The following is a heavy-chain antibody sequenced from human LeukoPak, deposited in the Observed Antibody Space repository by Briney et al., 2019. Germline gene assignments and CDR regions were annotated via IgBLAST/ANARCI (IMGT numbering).Heavy chain of an antibody. CDR2: IIPIFGTA. CDR3: AKGRPLEVLLWFGEGPRREYGMDV. J-gene: IGHJ6*02. D-gene: IGHD3-10*01. Sequence: SVKVSCKASGGTFSSYAISWVRQAPGQGLEWMGGIIPIFGTANYAQKFQGRVTITADESTSTAYMELSSLRSEDTAVYYCAKGRPLEVLLWFGEGPRREYGMDVWGQGTTVTVSS. CDR1: GGTFSSYA. V-gene: IGHV1-69*13.